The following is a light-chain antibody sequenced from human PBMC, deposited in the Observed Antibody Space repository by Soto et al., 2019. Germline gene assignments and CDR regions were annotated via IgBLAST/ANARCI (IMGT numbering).Light chain of an antibody. J-gene: IGLJ3*02. V-gene: IGLV1-40*01. CDR1: SSNIGAGYD. CDR3: QSYDSSLSVV. CDR2: GDS. Sequence: SVLTQPPSVSGAPGQRVTISCTGSSSNIGAGYDVHWYQQVPGTAPKLLIYGDSHRPSGVPDRFSGSKSGTSASLAITGLQAEDEADYYCQSYDSSLSVVFGGGTKVTVL.